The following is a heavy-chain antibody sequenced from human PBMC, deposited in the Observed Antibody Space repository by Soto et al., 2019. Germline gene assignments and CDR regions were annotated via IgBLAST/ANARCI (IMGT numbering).Heavy chain of an antibody. CDR3: ARGRGYSYGLDP. CDR2: IYYSGST. Sequence: SETLSLTCTVSGGSISSSSYYWGWIRQPPGKGLEWIGSIYYSGSTYYNPSLKSRVTISVDTSKNQFSLKLSSVTAADTAVYYCARGRGYSYGLDPWGQGTLVTVSS. CDR1: GGSISSSSYY. J-gene: IGHJ5*02. D-gene: IGHD5-18*01. V-gene: IGHV4-39*01.